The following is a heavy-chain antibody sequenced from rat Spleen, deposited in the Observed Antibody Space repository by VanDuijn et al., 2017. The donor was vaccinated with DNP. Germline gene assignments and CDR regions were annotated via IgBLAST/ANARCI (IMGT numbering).Heavy chain of an antibody. D-gene: IGHD1-2*01. V-gene: IGHV5-31*01. CDR1: GFTFNNYW. CDR2: ITNTGGST. J-gene: IGHJ3*01. Sequence: EVQLVESGGGLVQPGRSLKLSCVASGFTFNNYWMTWIRQAPGKGLEWVASITNTGGSTYYPDSVKGRFTISRDNAKRTLYLQMNSLRSEDTATYYCTRAPLAAISRFAYWGQGTPVTVSS. CDR3: TRAPLAAISRFAY.